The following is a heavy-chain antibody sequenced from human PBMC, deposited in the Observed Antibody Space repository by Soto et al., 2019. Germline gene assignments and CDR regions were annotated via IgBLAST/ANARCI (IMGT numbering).Heavy chain of an antibody. Sequence: EVQLLESGGGLVQPGGSLRLSCAASGFTFSSYAMSWVRQAPGKGLEWVSAISGSGGSTYYADSVKGRFTISRDNSKNPLQLKMSRLRDETTALYYCAKDKLIAAYGTVSWYFDHWGRGTLVTVSS. CDR2: ISGSGGST. D-gene: IGHD6-13*01. J-gene: IGHJ2*01. CDR3: AKDKLIAAYGTVSWYFDH. CDR1: GFTFSSYA. V-gene: IGHV3-23*01.